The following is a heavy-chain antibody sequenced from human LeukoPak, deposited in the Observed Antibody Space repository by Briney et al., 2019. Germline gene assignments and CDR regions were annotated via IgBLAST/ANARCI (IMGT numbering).Heavy chain of an antibody. CDR3: TRHYFGDSSGSYPLFDY. J-gene: IGHJ4*02. CDR2: IRSKANSYAT. D-gene: IGHD3-10*01. Sequence: PGGSLRLSCAASGFTFSGSAMHWVRQAPGKGLEWVGRIRSKANSYATAYAASVKGRFTISRDDSKNTAYLQMNSLKTEDTAVYCCTRHYFGDSSGSYPLFDYWGQGTLVTVSS. CDR1: GFTFSGSA. V-gene: IGHV3-73*01.